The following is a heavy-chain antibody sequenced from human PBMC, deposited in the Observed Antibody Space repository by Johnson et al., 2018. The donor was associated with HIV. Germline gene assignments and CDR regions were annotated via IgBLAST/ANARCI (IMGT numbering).Heavy chain of an antibody. J-gene: IGHJ3*02. CDR2: ISYDGSNK. D-gene: IGHD3-22*01. Sequence: QVQLVESGGGVVQPGGSLRLSCAASGFTFSSYAMHWVRQAPGKGLEWVAVISYDGSNKYYADSVKGRFTISRDNSKNTLYLQMNSLRAEDTAVYYCAKVGERYYDSSGYDAFDIWGQGTMVTVSS. CDR3: AKVGERYYDSSGYDAFDI. V-gene: IGHV3-30-3*02. CDR1: GFTFSSYA.